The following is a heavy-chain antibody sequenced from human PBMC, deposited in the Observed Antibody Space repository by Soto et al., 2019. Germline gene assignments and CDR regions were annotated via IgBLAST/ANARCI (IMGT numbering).Heavy chain of an antibody. J-gene: IGHJ6*02. Sequence: SLRLSCAASGFTFDDYAMHWVRQAPGKGREWVSGISWNSGSIGYADSVKGRFTISRDNAKNSLYLQMNSLRAEDTALYYCAKAGSWYYYGMDVWGQGTTVTVSS. D-gene: IGHD6-13*01. CDR3: AKAGSWYYYGMDV. CDR2: ISWNSGSI. CDR1: GFTFDDYA. V-gene: IGHV3-9*01.